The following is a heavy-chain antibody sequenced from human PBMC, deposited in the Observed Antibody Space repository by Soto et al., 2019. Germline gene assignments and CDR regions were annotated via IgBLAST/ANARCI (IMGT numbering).Heavy chain of an antibody. CDR3: ARNVDYYYGPGSGNGHGV. Sequence: QVQLVQSGAEVKEPGDSVRVSCEASGYTFTAYYIHWVRQVPGQGLEWMGWINPTFGDTTYAQDFQGRVTMTRDMSISTVYMELSRLTSDDTAIYYCARNVDYYYGPGSGNGHGVWGQGTTVTVFS. D-gene: IGHD3-10*01. CDR2: INPTFGDT. V-gene: IGHV1-2*02. J-gene: IGHJ6*02. CDR1: GYTFTAYY.